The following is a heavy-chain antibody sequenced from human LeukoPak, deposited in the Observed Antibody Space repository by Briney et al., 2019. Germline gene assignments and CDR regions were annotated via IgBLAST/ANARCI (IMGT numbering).Heavy chain of an antibody. Sequence: PGGSLRLSCAASGFTFSIYSMSWVRQAPGKGLEWVSYISSSSSTIYYADSVKGRFTITRDNAKNSLYLQLNSLRAEDTAVYYCARVKRVWGSGARGYWYFDLWGRGTLVTVSS. CDR1: GFTFSIYS. CDR3: ARVKRVWGSGARGYWYFDL. V-gene: IGHV3-48*01. CDR2: ISSSSSTI. D-gene: IGHD3-16*01. J-gene: IGHJ2*01.